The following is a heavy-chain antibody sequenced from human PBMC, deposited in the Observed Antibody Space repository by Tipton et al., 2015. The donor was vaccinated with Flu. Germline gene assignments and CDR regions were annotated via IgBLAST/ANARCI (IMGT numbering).Heavy chain of an antibody. D-gene: IGHD6-19*01. J-gene: IGHJ4*02. Sequence: TLSLTCTVSGGFVSSYYWNWIRQPPGKGLEWIGYIYNNQYTKYNPSLKSRVTVSVDPSMSQFSLRLTSVTAADTAIYYCARLVSGGWYAVPDFWGRGTLVTISS. CDR3: ARLVSGGWYAVPDF. CDR1: GGFVSSYY. CDR2: IYNNQYT. V-gene: IGHV4-4*09.